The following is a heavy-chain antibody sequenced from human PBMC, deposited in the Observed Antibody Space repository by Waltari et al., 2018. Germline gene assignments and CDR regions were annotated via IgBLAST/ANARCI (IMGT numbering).Heavy chain of an antibody. J-gene: IGHJ4*02. V-gene: IGHV4-61*02. Sequence: QVQLQESGPGLVKPSQTLSLTCPVSGGSIRSGSYYWSWIRQPAGKGLEWIGRIYTSGSTNYNPSLKSRVTISVDTSKNQFSLKLSSVTAADTAVYYCARDSFWSGFTFDYWGQGTLVTVSS. CDR1: GGSIRSGSYY. CDR3: ARDSFWSGFTFDY. CDR2: IYTSGST. D-gene: IGHD3-3*01.